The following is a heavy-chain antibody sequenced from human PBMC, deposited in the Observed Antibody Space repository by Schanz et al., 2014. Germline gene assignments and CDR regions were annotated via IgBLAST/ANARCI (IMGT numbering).Heavy chain of an antibody. Sequence: EVHLVESGGGLVKPGGSLRLSCAASGFTLSNAWMSWVRQAPGKGVEWVGRIENNANGATTDYAAPVKGRFTVSRDDSRNTLYLQMNTLRTDDTALYYCTTFNNRDALYIWGQGTMVSVSS. CDR1: GFTLSNAW. CDR2: IENNANGATT. D-gene: IGHD1-20*01. J-gene: IGHJ3*02. V-gene: IGHV3-15*04. CDR3: TTFNNRDALYI.